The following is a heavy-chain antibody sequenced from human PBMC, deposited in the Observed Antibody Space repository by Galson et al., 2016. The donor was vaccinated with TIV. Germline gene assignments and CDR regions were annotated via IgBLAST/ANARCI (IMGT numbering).Heavy chain of an antibody. Sequence: SLRLSCAESGFMFSTYGMHWVRQSPGKGLEWVAFIRYDGSEKYVADSVKGRFIVSRDNSKNMLYLQMNSVRVDDTGLYYCAKDGEYYFDTSGYYFPLDHWGQGTLVTVSS. CDR2: IRYDGSEK. CDR1: GFMFSTYG. V-gene: IGHV3-30*02. D-gene: IGHD3-22*01. J-gene: IGHJ4*02. CDR3: AKDGEYYFDTSGYYFPLDH.